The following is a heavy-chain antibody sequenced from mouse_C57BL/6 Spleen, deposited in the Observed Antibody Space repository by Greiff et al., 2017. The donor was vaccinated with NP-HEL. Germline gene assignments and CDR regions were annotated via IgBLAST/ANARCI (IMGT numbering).Heavy chain of an antibody. Sequence: EVKLMESGAELVKPGASVKLSCTASGFNIKDYYMHWVKQRTEQGLEWIGRIDPEDGETKYAPKFQGKATITADTSSNTAYLQLSSLTSEDTAVYYCAVITTVVAYYFDDWGQGTTLTVAS. V-gene: IGHV14-2*01. D-gene: IGHD1-1*01. CDR3: AVITTVVAYYFDD. CDR2: IDPEDGET. J-gene: IGHJ2*01. CDR1: GFNIKDYY.